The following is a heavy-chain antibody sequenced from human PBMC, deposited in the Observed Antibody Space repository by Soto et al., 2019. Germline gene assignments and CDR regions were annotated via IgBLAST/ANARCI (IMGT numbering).Heavy chain of an antibody. D-gene: IGHD6-6*01. CDR2: ISYDGSNK. Sequence: GGSLRLSCAASGFTFSSYGMHWVRQAPGKGLEWVAVISYDGSNKYYADSVKGRFTISRDNSKNTLYLQMNSLRAEDTAVYYCAKDFFWEWVAARSGYYYGMDVWGEGTKVTVS. V-gene: IGHV3-30*18. CDR1: GFTFSSYG. J-gene: IGHJ6*02. CDR3: AKDFFWEWVAARSGYYYGMDV.